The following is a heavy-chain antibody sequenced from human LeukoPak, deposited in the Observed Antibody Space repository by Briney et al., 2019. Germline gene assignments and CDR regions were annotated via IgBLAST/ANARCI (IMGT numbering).Heavy chain of an antibody. D-gene: IGHD3-16*01. J-gene: IGHJ4*02. CDR1: GFTFSSYS. CDR3: ARVIGSYGDSAY. V-gene: IGHV3-48*04. CDR2: ISSTSSAI. Sequence: GGSLRLSCAASGFTFSSYSMNWVRQAPGKGLEWLSYISSTSSAIYYADSLKGRFTISRDNAKNSLYLQVDSLRAEDTAVYYCARVIGSYGDSAYWGQRTLVTVSS.